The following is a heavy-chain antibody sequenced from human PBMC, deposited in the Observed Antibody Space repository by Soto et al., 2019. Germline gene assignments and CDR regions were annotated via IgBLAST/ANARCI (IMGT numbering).Heavy chain of an antibody. CDR1: GGSIRSYY. V-gene: IGHV4-59*08. D-gene: IGHD1-26*01. CDR2: IYYSGST. Sequence: QVQLQESGPGLVKPSETLSLTCTVSGGSIRSYYWSWIRQPPGKGLEWIGSIYYSGSTNYKPSLKSRVTIAVDTSKNQFSLKLNSVTAADTAVYYCARQGGWFDPWGQGTLSPSPQ. CDR3: ARQGGWFDP. J-gene: IGHJ5*02.